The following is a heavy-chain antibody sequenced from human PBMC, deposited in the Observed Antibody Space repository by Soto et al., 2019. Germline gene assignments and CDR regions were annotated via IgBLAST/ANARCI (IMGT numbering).Heavy chain of an antibody. CDR1: GFNFTIFG. V-gene: IGHV3-33*01. Sequence: QEQLVESGGGVVQPGGSLRLSCVTSGFNFTIFGMHWVRQAPGKGLYGLAVLRYDGSNVYYADSVRGRFTISRDNSKNVLNLHMNSLRIADTAVYYCVRDAVGRTTFFGYFDYLGKGSLVIVSS. D-gene: IGHD1-1*01. CDR2: LRYDGSNV. CDR3: VRDAVGRTTFFGYFDY. J-gene: IGHJ4*02.